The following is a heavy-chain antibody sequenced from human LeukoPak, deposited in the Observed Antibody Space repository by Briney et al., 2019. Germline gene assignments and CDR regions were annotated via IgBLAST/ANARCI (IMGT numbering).Heavy chain of an antibody. CDR2: INPNINGT. V-gene: IGHV1-2*02. CDR1: GYTFTGYY. CDR3: ASYSSSSFYY. J-gene: IGHJ4*02. D-gene: IGHD6-6*01. Sequence: ASVKVSCKASGYTFTGYYIHWVRQAPGQGLEWMGWINPNINGTNYAQKFQGRVTMTGDRSISTAYMELSRLRSDDTAVYYCASYSSSSFYYWGQGTLVTVSS.